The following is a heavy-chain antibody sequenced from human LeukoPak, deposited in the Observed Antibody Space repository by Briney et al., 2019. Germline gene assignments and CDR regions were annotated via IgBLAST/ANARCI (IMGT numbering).Heavy chain of an antibody. CDR3: ARDGRGSVDY. J-gene: IGHJ4*02. Sequence: PSETLSLTCTVSGGSISSGGYYWSWIRQHPGEGLEWIGYIYYSGSTYYNPSLKSRVTISVDTSKNQFSLKLSSVTAADTAVYYCARDGRGSVDYWGQGTLVTVSS. V-gene: IGHV4-31*03. D-gene: IGHD3-10*01. CDR1: GGSISSGGYY. CDR2: IYYSGST.